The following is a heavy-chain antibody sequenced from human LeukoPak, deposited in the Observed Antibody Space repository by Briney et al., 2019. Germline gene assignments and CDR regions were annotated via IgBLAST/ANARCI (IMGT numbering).Heavy chain of an antibody. CDR3: AKAEGKNPTGGRWLD. V-gene: IGHV3-23*01. Sequence: PGGSLRLSCAGSGFSFSTYAMTWVRQAPGMGLESVSAISGSGGYTYYADSVKGRFTISRDNSKNTLYLQMNSLRAEDTAIYYRAKAEGKNPTGGRWLDWGQGTLVTVSS. CDR2: ISGSGGYT. CDR1: GFSFSTYA. J-gene: IGHJ4*02. D-gene: IGHD6-19*01.